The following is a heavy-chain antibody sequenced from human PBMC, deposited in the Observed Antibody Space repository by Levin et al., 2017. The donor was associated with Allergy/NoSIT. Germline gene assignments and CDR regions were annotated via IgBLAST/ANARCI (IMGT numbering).Heavy chain of an antibody. Sequence: AGGSLRLSCAASGFTFSSYGMHWVRQAPGKGLEWVAVIWYDGSNKYYADSVKGRFTISRDNSKNTLYLQMNSLRAEDTAVYYCARGDSALGYCSGGSCYSVYWGQGTLVTVSS. V-gene: IGHV3-33*01. J-gene: IGHJ4*02. CDR1: GFTFSSYG. D-gene: IGHD2-15*01. CDR2: IWYDGSNK. CDR3: ARGDSALGYCSGGSCYSVY.